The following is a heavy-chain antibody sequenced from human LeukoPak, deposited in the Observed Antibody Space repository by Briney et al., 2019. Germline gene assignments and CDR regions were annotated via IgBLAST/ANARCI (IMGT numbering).Heavy chain of an antibody. CDR3: ARHSSHYYDSSGYYGPADY. Sequence: SETLSLTCTVSGGSVSSGSYYWGWIRQPPGKGLEWIGSIYYSGSTYYNPSLKSRVTISLDTSKNQFSLKLSSVTAADTAVYYCARHSSHYYDSSGYYGPADYWGQGTLVTVSS. J-gene: IGHJ4*02. V-gene: IGHV4-39*01. CDR2: IYYSGST. D-gene: IGHD3-22*01. CDR1: GGSVSSGSYY.